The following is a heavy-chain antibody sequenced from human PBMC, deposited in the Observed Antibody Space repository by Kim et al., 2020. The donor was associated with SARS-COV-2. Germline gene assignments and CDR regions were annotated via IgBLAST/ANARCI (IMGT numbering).Heavy chain of an antibody. D-gene: IGHD6-13*01. J-gene: IGHJ4*02. Sequence: VDSVKGRFTIARDNAKNSLYLQMNSLRAEDTAVYYCARGYSSSWYVIDYWGQGTLVTVSS. V-gene: IGHV3-7*01. CDR3: ARGYSSSWYVIDY.